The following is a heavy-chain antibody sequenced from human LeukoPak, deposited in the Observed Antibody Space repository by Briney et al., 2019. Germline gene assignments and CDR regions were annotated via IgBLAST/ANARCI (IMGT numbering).Heavy chain of an antibody. CDR2: ISSSSSTI. CDR3: ARDSGGRGWFDP. V-gene: IGHV3-48*01. J-gene: IGHJ5*02. CDR1: GFTFSTYS. D-gene: IGHD2-15*01. Sequence: PGGSLRLSCAASGFTFSTYSMNWLRQAPGKGLEWVSYISSSSSTIYYADSVKGRFTISRDNAKNSLFLQMNSLRAEDTAVYYCARDSGGRGWFDPWGQGTLVTVSS.